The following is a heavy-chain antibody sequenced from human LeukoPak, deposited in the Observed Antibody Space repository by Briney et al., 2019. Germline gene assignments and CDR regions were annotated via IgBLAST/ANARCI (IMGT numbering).Heavy chain of an antibody. Sequence: GGSLRLSCAASGFTFSESWMSWVRQAPGKGLEWVANMNQDGSEKDYVDSVKGRFTISRDNAKNSLYLQMNSLRAEDTAVYYCARLSTKGYYYDSSSHDAFDIWGQGTMVTVSS. CDR2: MNQDGSEK. V-gene: IGHV3-7*01. CDR3: ARLSTKGYYYDSSSHDAFDI. J-gene: IGHJ3*02. CDR1: GFTFSESW. D-gene: IGHD3-22*01.